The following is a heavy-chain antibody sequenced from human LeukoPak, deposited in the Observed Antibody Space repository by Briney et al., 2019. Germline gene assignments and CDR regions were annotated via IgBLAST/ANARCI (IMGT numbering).Heavy chain of an antibody. D-gene: IGHD3-10*01. CDR2: IYSGGST. V-gene: IGHV3-53*01. Sequence: HAGGSLRLSCAASGFTVSSNYMSWVRQAPGKGLEWVSVIYSGGSTYYADSVKGRFTISRDNSKNTLYLQMNSLRAEDTAVYYCARDQPLPNYGSGSYPDYWGQGTLVTVSS. CDR1: GFTVSSNY. CDR3: ARDQPLPNYGSGSYPDY. J-gene: IGHJ4*02.